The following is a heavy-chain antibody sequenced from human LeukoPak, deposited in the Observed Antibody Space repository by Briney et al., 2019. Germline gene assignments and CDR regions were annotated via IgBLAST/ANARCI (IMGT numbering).Heavy chain of an antibody. V-gene: IGHV1-2*02. CDR2: MNPKNGGT. CDR3: ARDVPGYSSESDY. CDR1: GYTFSDYF. Sequence: GASVKVSCKSSGYTFSDYFIHWVRQAPGQGLEWMGWMNPKNGGTKSAQKFQGRVTMTRDTSISTAYMELSGLTSDDTALYYCARDVPGYSSESDYWGQGALVTVSS. D-gene: IGHD6-19*01. J-gene: IGHJ4*02.